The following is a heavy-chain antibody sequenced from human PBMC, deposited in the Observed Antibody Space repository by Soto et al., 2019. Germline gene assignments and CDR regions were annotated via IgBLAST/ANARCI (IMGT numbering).Heavy chain of an antibody. CDR2: INPSGGST. J-gene: IGHJ6*02. Sequence: QVQLVQSGAEVKKPGASVKVSCKASGYTFTSYYMHWVRQAPGQGLEWMGIINPSGGSTSYAQKFQGRVTMTRDTSTITVYMELSSLRSEDTAVYYCARERGAADTHYYYYYGMDVWGQGTTVTVSS. V-gene: IGHV1-46*01. D-gene: IGHD6-13*01. CDR1: GYTFTSYY. CDR3: ARERGAADTHYYYYYGMDV.